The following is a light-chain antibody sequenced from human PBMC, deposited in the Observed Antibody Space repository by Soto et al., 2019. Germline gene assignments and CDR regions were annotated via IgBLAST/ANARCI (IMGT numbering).Light chain of an antibody. CDR1: SGHSSYA. Sequence: QLVLTQSPSASASLGASVKLTCTLSSGHSSYAIAWHQQQPEKGPRYLMKLNSDGSHSKGAGIPDRFSGSSSGAERYLTISSLQSEDEADYYCQTWGTGIHGVFGGGTKLTAL. J-gene: IGLJ2*01. CDR2: LNSDGSH. CDR3: QTWGTGIHGV. V-gene: IGLV4-69*01.